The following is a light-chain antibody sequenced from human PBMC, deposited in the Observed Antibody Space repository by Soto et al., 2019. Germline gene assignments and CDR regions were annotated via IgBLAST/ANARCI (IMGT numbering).Light chain of an antibody. Sequence: DIQMTQSPSSVSASVGDRVTITCQATQDITKSLNWYQQKPGKAPKLLIYIASNLERGVPSRFSGSGSGTHFSLTISSLQSEEFANYVCQQYDSVPYTFGQGTTVDIK. J-gene: IGKJ2*01. CDR2: IAS. V-gene: IGKV1-33*01. CDR1: QDITKS. CDR3: QQYDSVPYT.